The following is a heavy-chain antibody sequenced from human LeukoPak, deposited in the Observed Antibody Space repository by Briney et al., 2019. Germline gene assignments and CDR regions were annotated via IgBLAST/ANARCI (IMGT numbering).Heavy chain of an antibody. V-gene: IGHV1-8*03. CDR3: ARGQYYYDSSGYRFDY. Sequence: EASVKVSCKASGYTFTSYDINWVRQATGQGLEWMGWMNPNSGNTGYAQKFQGRVTITRNTSISTAYMELSSLRSEDTAVYYCARGQYYYDSSGYRFDYWGQGTLVTVSS. J-gene: IGHJ4*02. CDR1: GYTFTSYD. D-gene: IGHD3-22*01. CDR2: MNPNSGNT.